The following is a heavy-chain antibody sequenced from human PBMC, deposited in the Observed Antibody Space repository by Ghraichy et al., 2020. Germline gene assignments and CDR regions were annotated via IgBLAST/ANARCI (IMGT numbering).Heavy chain of an antibody. Sequence: GGSLRLSCAASGFTFSDYYMSWIRQAPGKGLEWVSYIRSSSSYTNYADSVKGRFTISRDNTKNSLSLQMNSLRVEDTAVYYCARGFRSQTGLIDYWGQGTLVIVSS. CDR1: GFTFSDYY. J-gene: IGHJ4*02. D-gene: IGHD1-14*01. CDR3: ARGFRSQTGLIDY. CDR2: IRSSSSYT. V-gene: IGHV3-11*05.